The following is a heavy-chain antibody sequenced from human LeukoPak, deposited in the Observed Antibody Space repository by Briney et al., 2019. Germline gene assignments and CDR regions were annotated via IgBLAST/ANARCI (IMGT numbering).Heavy chain of an antibody. V-gene: IGHV3-48*01. D-gene: IGHD5-24*01. CDR3: ARVGDGYNVGFDY. J-gene: IGHJ4*02. CDR2: ISSSSSTI. Sequence: PGGSLRLSCAASGFTFSSYSMNWVRQAPGKGLEWVSYISSSSSTIYYADSVKGRFTISRDNAKNSLYLQMNSLRAEDTAMYYCARVGDGYNVGFDYWGQGTLVTVSS. CDR1: GFTFSSYS.